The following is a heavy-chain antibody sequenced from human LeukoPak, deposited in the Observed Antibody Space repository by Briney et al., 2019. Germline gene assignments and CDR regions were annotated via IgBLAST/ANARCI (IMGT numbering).Heavy chain of an antibody. Sequence: GESLRHSCAASGFTVSSNYMTWVRQAPGKGPECVSVIYSAGSTYYADSVKGRFTISRDNSKNILYLQMSNLRVEDTAVYYCARGPGGGATSGYFQHWGQGTLVTVSS. CDR1: GFTVSSNY. J-gene: IGHJ1*01. CDR2: IYSAGST. V-gene: IGHV3-53*01. CDR3: ARGPGGGATSGYFQH. D-gene: IGHD1-26*01.